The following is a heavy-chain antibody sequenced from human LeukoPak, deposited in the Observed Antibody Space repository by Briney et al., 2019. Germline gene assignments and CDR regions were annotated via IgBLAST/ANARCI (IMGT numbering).Heavy chain of an antibody. CDR1: GFTFRSYW. J-gene: IGHJ4*02. CDR3: ARVGVFEAAAGQFDY. CDR2: INSDGSST. Sequence: GGSLRLSCAASGFTFRSYWMHWVRQAPGKGLVWDSRINSDGSSTSYADSVKGRFTISRDNAKNTLYLEMNSLRAEDTAVYYCARVGVFEAAAGQFDYWGQGTLVTVSS. D-gene: IGHD6-13*01. V-gene: IGHV3-74*01.